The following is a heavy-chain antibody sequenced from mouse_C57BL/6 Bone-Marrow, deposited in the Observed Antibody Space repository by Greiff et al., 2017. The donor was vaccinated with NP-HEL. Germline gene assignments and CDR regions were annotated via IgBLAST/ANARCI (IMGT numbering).Heavy chain of an antibody. Sequence: EVQRVESEGGLVQPGSSMKLSCTASGFTFSDYYMAWVRQVPEKGLEWVANINYDGSSTYYLDSLKSRFIISRDNAKNILYLQMSSLKSEDTATYYCERVITTVVATWYFDVWGTGTTVTVSS. J-gene: IGHJ1*03. CDR3: ERVITTVVATWYFDV. CDR1: GFTFSDYY. CDR2: INYDGSST. V-gene: IGHV5-16*01. D-gene: IGHD1-1*01.